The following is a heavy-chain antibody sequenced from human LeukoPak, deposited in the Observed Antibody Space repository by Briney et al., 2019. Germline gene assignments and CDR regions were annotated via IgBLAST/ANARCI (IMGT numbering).Heavy chain of an antibody. J-gene: IGHJ6*02. CDR1: GYTFTGYY. CDR2: INPNSGGT. D-gene: IGHD1-26*01. CDR3: ARVVGIVGAPRGYGMDV. Sequence: ASVKVSCKASGYTFTGYYMHWVRQAPGQGLEWMGWINPNSGGTNYAQKFQGRVTMTRDTSISTAYMELSRLRSDDTAVYYCARVVGIVGAPRGYGMDVWGQGTTVTVSS. V-gene: IGHV1-2*02.